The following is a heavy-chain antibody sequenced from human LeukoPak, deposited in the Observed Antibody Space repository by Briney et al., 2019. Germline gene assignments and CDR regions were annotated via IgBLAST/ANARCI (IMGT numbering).Heavy chain of an antibody. CDR3: ARDSGSGTTFDY. D-gene: IGHD1-1*01. Sequence: SETLSLTCTVSVVSISSYYWSWIRQPPGKGLEWIGYIYYSGSTNYNPSLKSRVTISVDTSKNQFSLKLSSVTAADTAVYYCARDSGSGTTFDYWGQGTLVTVSS. V-gene: IGHV4-59*01. CDR2: IYYSGST. CDR1: VVSISSYY. J-gene: IGHJ4*02.